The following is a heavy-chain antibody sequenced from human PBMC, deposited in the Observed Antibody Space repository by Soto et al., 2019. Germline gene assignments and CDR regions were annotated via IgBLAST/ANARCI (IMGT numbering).Heavy chain of an antibody. CDR1: GYTLTELS. CDR2: FDPEDGET. Sequence: ASVKVFCKVSGYTLTELSMHWVRQAPGKGLEWMGGFDPEDGETIYAQKFQGRVTMTEDTSTDTAYMELSSLRSEDTAVYYCATSSGDCSGVNCYSSHYYGMDVWGQGTTVTVSS. D-gene: IGHD2-15*01. V-gene: IGHV1-24*01. CDR3: ATSSGDCSGVNCYSSHYYGMDV. J-gene: IGHJ6*02.